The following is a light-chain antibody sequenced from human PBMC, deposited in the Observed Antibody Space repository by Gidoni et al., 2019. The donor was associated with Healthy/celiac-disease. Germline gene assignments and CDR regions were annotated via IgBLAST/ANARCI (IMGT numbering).Light chain of an antibody. CDR2: YDS. J-gene: IGLJ3*02. Sequence: SYVLTQPPSVSVAPGKTARITCGGNNIGSKRVHWYQQKPGQAPVLVIYYDSDRPSGIPERFSGSNSGNTATLTISRVEAGDEADYYCQVWDSSSDHPEVFGGGTKLTVL. CDR1: NIGSKR. V-gene: IGLV3-21*04. CDR3: QVWDSSSDHPEV.